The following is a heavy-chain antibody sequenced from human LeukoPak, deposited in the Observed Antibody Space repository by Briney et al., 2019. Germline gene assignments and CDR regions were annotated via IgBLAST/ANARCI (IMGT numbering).Heavy chain of an antibody. D-gene: IGHD6-19*01. Sequence: SETLSLTCAVYGGSFSGYYWSWIRQPPGKGLEWIGEINHSGSTNYNPSLKSRVTISVDTSKNQFSLKLSSVTAADTAVYYCARDPRGAVAGTGFDYWGQGTLVTVSS. CDR2: INHSGST. CDR1: GGSFSGYY. CDR3: ARDPRGAVAGTGFDY. J-gene: IGHJ4*02. V-gene: IGHV4-34*01.